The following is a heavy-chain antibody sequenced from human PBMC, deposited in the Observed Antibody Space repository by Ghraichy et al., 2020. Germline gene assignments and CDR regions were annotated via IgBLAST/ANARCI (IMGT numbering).Heavy chain of an antibody. J-gene: IGHJ3*02. CDR2: MNPNSGNT. Sequence: ASVKVSCKASGYTFSNYDINWVRQATGQGLEWMGWMNPNSGNTGYAQNFQGRVTITRNTSISTASMELSSLRSEDTAVYYCARAIGDYAFDIWGQGTVVTVSS. CDR1: GYTFSNYD. V-gene: IGHV1-8*03. D-gene: IGHD3-16*01. CDR3: ARAIGDYAFDI.